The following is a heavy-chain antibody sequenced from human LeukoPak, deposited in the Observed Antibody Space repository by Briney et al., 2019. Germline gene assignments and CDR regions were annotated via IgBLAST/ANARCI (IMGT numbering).Heavy chain of an antibody. J-gene: IGHJ4*02. CDR3: ARDGPTYCSSTSCRQARLNYFDY. Sequence: PGGSLRLSRAASGFTFSSYAMSWVRQAPGKGLEWVSAISGSGGSTYYADSVKGRFTISRDNSKNTLYLQMNSLRAEDTAVYYCARDGPTYCSSTSCRQARLNYFDYWGQGTLVTVSS. V-gene: IGHV3-23*01. CDR2: ISGSGGST. D-gene: IGHD2-2*01. CDR1: GFTFSSYA.